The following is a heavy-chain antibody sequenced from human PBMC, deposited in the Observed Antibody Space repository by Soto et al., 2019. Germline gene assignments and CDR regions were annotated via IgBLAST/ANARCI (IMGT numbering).Heavy chain of an antibody. CDR2: IIPIPGTA. CDR3: ARSQGSSTSLEIYDYYYYGMDV. Sequence: QVQLVQSGAEVKKPGSSVKVSCKASGGTFGSYAISWVRQAPGQGLEWMGGIIPIPGTANYAQKFKGRVTIAADESTSTAYMELSSLRPEDTAVYYWARSQGSSTSLEIYDYYYYGMDVWGQGTTVTVSS. J-gene: IGHJ6*02. CDR1: GGTFGSYA. D-gene: IGHD2-2*01. V-gene: IGHV1-69*01.